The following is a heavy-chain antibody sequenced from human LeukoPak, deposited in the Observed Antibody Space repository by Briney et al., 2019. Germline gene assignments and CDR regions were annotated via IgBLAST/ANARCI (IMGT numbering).Heavy chain of an antibody. V-gene: IGHV4-39*07. Sequence: PSETLSLTCTVSGGSISSSRYYWGWIRQPPGKGLEWIGSIYYSGSTYYNPSLKSRVTISVDTSKNQFSLKLSSVTAADTAVYYCARDRWFYYYYMDVWGKGTTVTVSS. CDR2: IYYSGST. CDR1: GGSISSSRYY. D-gene: IGHD3-10*01. J-gene: IGHJ6*03. CDR3: ARDRWFYYYYMDV.